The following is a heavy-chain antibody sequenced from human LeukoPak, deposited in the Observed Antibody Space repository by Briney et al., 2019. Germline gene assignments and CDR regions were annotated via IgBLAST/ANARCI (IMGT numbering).Heavy chain of an antibody. D-gene: IGHD2-2*01. J-gene: IGHJ5*02. CDR3: ARRGYCSSTSCYGGHNWFDP. V-gene: IGHV1-8*03. CDR2: MNPNSGNT. Sequence: GASVKVSCKASGYTFTSYDINWVRQATGQGLEWMGWMNPNSGNTGYAQKFQGRVTITRNTSISTAYMELSSLRSEDTAVYYCARRGYCSSTSCYGGHNWFDPWGQGTLVTVSS. CDR1: GYTFTSYD.